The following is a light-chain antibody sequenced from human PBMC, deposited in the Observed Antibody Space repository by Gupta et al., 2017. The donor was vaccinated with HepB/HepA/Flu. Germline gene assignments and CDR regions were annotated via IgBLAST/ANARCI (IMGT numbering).Light chain of an antibody. CDR1: QSISSF. CDR3: QQYKSCPLT. CDR2: KAS. Sequence: DIQMTQSPSTLSASVGDRVTITCRASQSISSFLAWYQQNPGKAPNLLIYKASSLESGVPSRFSGSGSGTEFTLTISSLQPDDFASYYCQQYKSCPLTFGGGTKVEIK. V-gene: IGKV1-5*03. J-gene: IGKJ4*01.